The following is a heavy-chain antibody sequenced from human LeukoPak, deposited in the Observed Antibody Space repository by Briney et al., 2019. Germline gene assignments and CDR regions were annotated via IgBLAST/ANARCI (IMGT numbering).Heavy chain of an antibody. V-gene: IGHV3-23*01. Sequence: PGGSLRLSCAASGFTFSSYAMTWVRQAPGKGLEWVSAISGSDGTTYYADSVKGRFTISRDNSKNTLSLQMNSLRAEDTAVYYCARLGYSSSWYYNYYYYYYMDVWGKGTTVTISS. CDR2: ISGSDGTT. J-gene: IGHJ6*03. D-gene: IGHD6-13*01. CDR3: ARLGYSSSWYYNYYYYYYMDV. CDR1: GFTFSSYA.